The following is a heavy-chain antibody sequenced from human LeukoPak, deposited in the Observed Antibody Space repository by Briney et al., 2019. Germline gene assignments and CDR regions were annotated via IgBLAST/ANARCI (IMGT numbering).Heavy chain of an antibody. CDR1: GYTFTSHY. Sequence: RASVKVSFKASGYTFTSHYMHWVRQAPGHGLEWMGIIDPSGGTTSYAQKFQGRVTMTRDTSTSTVYMELSSLRSEDTAVYYCARGLVVATSELDYWGQGTLVTVSS. J-gene: IGHJ4*02. CDR2: IDPSGGTT. V-gene: IGHV1-46*01. D-gene: IGHD1-26*01. CDR3: ARGLVVATSELDY.